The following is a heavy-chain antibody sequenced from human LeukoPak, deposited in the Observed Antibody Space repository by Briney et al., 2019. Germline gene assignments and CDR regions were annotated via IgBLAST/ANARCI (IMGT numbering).Heavy chain of an antibody. CDR3: ARGVSMGRGGITSRPPHYFDY. CDR1: GYTLTPYY. Sequence: ASVKVSCKASGYTLTPYYMHWVRQAPGQGLEWMGKINPSGGLTWYSQKFEDRVTLTRDTSTSTVYMELSSLRSDDTAVYYCARGVSMGRGGITSRPPHYFDYWGQGTLVTVSS. V-gene: IGHV1-46*01. CDR2: INPSGGLT. J-gene: IGHJ4*02. D-gene: IGHD3-10*01.